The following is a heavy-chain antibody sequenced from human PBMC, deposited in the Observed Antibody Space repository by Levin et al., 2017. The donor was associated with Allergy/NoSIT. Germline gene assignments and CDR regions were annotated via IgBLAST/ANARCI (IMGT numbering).Heavy chain of an antibody. CDR2: IYGSGST. CDR1: GGSISSGSYY. V-gene: IGHV4-61*02. CDR3: AGGNLVVIAATQGLYDYSHMDV. Sequence: SETLSLTCTVSGGSISSGSYYWNWIRQPAGKGLEWIGRIYGSGSTDYNPSLKSRVTISVDTSKNQFSLRLSPVTAADTAVYYCAGGNLVVIAATQGLYDYSHMDVWGKGTTVTVSS. J-gene: IGHJ6*03. D-gene: IGHD2-15*01.